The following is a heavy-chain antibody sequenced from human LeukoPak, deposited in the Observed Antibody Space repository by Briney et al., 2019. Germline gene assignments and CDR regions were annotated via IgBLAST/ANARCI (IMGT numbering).Heavy chain of an antibody. J-gene: IGHJ3*02. CDR2: IGTTVTNI. Sequence: GGSLRLSCAASGFTFSTFEMNWVRQAPGRGLEWVSSIGTTVTNIYYADSVRGRFTISRDNAKNSLYLQMNSLRAEDTAVYYCARGILDCTSTSCYSSYDAFDIWGQGTMVTVSS. D-gene: IGHD2-2*01. CDR1: GFTFSTFE. V-gene: IGHV3-48*03. CDR3: ARGILDCTSTSCYSSYDAFDI.